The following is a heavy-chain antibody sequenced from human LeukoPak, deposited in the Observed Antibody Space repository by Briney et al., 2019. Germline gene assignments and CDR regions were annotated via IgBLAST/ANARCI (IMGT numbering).Heavy chain of an antibody. Sequence: PGGSLRLPCAASGFTFSSYGMHWVRQAPGKGLEWVAGIWYDGSNKYYADSVKGRFTISRDNSKNTLYLQMNSLRAEDTAVYYCAKGLVAVAGREVYFDYWGQGTLVTVSS. V-gene: IGHV3-33*06. CDR2: IWYDGSNK. J-gene: IGHJ4*02. D-gene: IGHD6-19*01. CDR3: AKGLVAVAGREVYFDY. CDR1: GFTFSSYG.